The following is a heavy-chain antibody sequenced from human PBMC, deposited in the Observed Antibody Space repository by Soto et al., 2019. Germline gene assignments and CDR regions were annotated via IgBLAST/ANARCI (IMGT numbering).Heavy chain of an antibody. D-gene: IGHD2-8*02. CDR1: GGSSSGYY. V-gene: IGHV4-34*01. CDR3: ARDKITGLFEY. Sequence: TSETLSLTCAVYGGSSSGYYWTWIRQPPGTGLEWIGEINHSGSTNYNPSLKSRVTISVDTSKNQFSLKLTSVTAADTAVYYCARDKITGLFEYWGQGTLVTVSS. CDR2: INHSGST. J-gene: IGHJ4*02.